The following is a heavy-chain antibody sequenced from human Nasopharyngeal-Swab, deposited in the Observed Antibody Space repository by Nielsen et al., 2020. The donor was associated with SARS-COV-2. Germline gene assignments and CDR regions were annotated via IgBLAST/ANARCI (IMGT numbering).Heavy chain of an antibody. Sequence: GESLKISCAASGFTFSSFGMHGVRQAPDKGLEWVAFIAHDESNEYYGDSVKGRFSISRDSSKNTLYLHMHSLRGEDTAVYYCARDAPAHYGAFYWGRGTLVTVSS. V-gene: IGHV3-30*03. CDR2: IAHDESNE. D-gene: IGHD4-17*01. CDR3: ARDAPAHYGAFY. J-gene: IGHJ4*02. CDR1: GFTFSSFG.